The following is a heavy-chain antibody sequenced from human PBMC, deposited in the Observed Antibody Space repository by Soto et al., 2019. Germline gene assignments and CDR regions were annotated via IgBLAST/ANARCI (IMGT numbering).Heavy chain of an antibody. Sequence: PGGSLRLSCSASGFTFSSYAMHWVRQAPGKGLEYVSAISSNGGSTYYADSVKGRFTISRDNSKNTLYLQMSSLRAEDTAVYYCVSRRYSSSWKSFDYWGQGTLVTVSS. CDR2: ISSNGGST. CDR1: GFTFSSYA. D-gene: IGHD6-13*01. CDR3: VSRRYSSSWKSFDY. V-gene: IGHV3-64D*08. J-gene: IGHJ4*02.